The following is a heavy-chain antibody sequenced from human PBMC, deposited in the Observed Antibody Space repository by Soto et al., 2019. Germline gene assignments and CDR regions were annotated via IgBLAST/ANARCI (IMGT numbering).Heavy chain of an antibody. Sequence: QVQLVQSGAEVKKPGSSVKVSCKASGGTFSSYAISWVRQAPGQGLEWMGRIIPIFGTANYAQKFQGRVTITGDDSTSTAYMEPRSLRSEDPGVDYWAGDRSARYSCGDGSGLGFDPWGQGTLVTVSS. J-gene: IGHJ5*02. CDR1: GGTFSSYA. V-gene: IGHV1-69*18. CDR2: IIPIFGTA. CDR3: AGDRSARYSCGDGSGLGFDP. D-gene: IGHD5-18*01.